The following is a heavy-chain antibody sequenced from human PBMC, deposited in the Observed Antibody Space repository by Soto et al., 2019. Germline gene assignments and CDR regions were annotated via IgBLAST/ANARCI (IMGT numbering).Heavy chain of an antibody. V-gene: IGHV1-69*01. Sequence: QVQLVQSGAEVKKPGSSVKVSCKASGGTFSSYAISWVRQAPGQGLEWMGGIIPIFGTANYAQKFQGRGTITADESKSTAYMELSSLRSEDTAVYYCARALDYYDSSGRIYYFDYWGQGTLVTVSS. D-gene: IGHD3-22*01. CDR3: ARALDYYDSSGRIYYFDY. CDR2: IIPIFGTA. CDR1: GGTFSSYA. J-gene: IGHJ4*02.